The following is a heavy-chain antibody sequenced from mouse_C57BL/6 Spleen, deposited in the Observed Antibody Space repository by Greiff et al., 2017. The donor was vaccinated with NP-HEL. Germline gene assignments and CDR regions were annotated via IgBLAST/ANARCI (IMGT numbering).Heavy chain of an antibody. CDR3: ARGDYYGSSYVGY. CDR1: GYTFTSYW. V-gene: IGHV1-50*01. J-gene: IGHJ2*01. CDR2: IDPSDSYT. D-gene: IGHD1-1*01. Sequence: VQLQQPGAELVKPGASVKLSCKASGYTFTSYWMQWVKQRPGQGLEWIGEIDPSDSYTNYNQKFKGKATLTVDTSSSTAYMQLSSLTSEDSAVYYCARGDYYGSSYVGYWGKGTTLTVSS.